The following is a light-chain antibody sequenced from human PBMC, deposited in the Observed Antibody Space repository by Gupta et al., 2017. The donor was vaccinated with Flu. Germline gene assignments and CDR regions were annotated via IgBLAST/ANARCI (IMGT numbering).Light chain of an antibody. V-gene: IGKV3-11*01. CDR3: LQRSNWPPTWT. CDR2: DAS. Sequence: EIVLTQSPATLSSSPGERATLSCRASQSVGSHLPWYQQKPGQAPRLLIYDASNRATGIPARFSGSGSGTDFTLTVSSLQPEDFAVYYCLQRSNWPPTWTFGQGTKVEIQ. J-gene: IGKJ1*01. CDR1: QSVGSH.